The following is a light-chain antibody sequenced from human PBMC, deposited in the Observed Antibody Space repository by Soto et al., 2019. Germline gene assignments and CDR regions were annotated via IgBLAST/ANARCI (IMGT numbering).Light chain of an antibody. J-gene: IGLJ1*01. CDR1: SSDVGSYNL. V-gene: IGLV2-23*02. Sequence: QSVLTQPASVSGSPGQSITISCTGTSSDVGSYNLVSWYQQHPGKAPKLMIYEVSKRPSGVSNRFSGSKSGNTASLTISGLQAEDEADYYCCSYAGSAFYVFGTGTKFTVL. CDR2: EVS. CDR3: CSYAGSAFYV.